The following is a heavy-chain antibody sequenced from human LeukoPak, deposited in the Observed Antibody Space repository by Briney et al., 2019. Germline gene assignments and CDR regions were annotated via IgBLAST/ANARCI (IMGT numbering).Heavy chain of an antibody. J-gene: IGHJ5*02. CDR3: AILGSEQQLEWWFDP. D-gene: IGHD6-13*01. CDR1: GGSISSSSYY. CDR2: IYYSGST. Sequence: PSETLSLTCIVSGGSISSSSYYWGWIRQPPGKGLEWIGSIYYSGSTYYNPSLKSRVTISVDTSKNQFSLKLSSVTAADTAVYYCAILGSEQQLEWWFDPWGQGTLVTVSS. V-gene: IGHV4-39*01.